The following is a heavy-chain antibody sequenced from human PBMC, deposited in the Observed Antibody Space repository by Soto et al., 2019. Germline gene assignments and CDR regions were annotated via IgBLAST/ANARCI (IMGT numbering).Heavy chain of an antibody. CDR1: GFTFSSYA. V-gene: IGHV3-30-3*01. D-gene: IGHD3-22*01. CDR2: ISYDGSNK. J-gene: IGHJ4*02. CDR3: ARAQPGGGYHAY. Sequence: GGSLSLSCAASGFTFSSYAMHWVRQAPGKGLEWVAVISYDGSNKYYADSVKGRFTISRDNSKNTLYLQMNSLRAEDTAVYYCARAQPGGGYHAYWGQGTLVTVSS.